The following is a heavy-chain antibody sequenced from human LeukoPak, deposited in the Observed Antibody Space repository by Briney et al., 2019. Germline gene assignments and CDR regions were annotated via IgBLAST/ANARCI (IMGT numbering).Heavy chain of an antibody. CDR2: IYYSGST. Sequence: SETLSLTCTVSGGSISSTTYFCGWIRQPPGQGLEWFGYIYYSGSTNYNPSLKSRVTISVDTSKNQVSLQLDCVSAAGPSVYYFARRIVVWGQGTLVTVSS. J-gene: IGHJ4*02. CDR3: ARRIVV. D-gene: IGHD3-22*01. CDR1: GGSISSTTYF. V-gene: IGHV4-61*05.